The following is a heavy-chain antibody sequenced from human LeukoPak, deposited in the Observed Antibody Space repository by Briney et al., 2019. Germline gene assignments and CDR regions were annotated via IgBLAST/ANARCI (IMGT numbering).Heavy chain of an antibody. J-gene: IGHJ4*02. Sequence: GASVKVSCKAFGYTFTSNYMHWVRQAPGQGPEWMGVISPSGGSTTYAQKFQGRVTLTRDMSTSADYLELSSLRSDDTAVYYCARNPLLWFGELNYWGQGTLVTVSS. V-gene: IGHV1-46*01. D-gene: IGHD3-10*01. CDR3: ARNPLLWFGELNY. CDR1: GYTFTSNY. CDR2: ISPSGGST.